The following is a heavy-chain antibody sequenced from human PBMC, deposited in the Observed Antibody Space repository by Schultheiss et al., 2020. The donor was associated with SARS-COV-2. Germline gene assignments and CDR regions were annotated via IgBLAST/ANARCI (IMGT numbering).Heavy chain of an antibody. Sequence: GGSLRLSCSASGFTFSSYAMSWVRQAPGKGLEWVSVISGSGGSTYYADSVKGRFTISRDNVKNTLYLQMNSLRAEDTAVYYCARESGGFKMVRGVAGGMDVWGQGTTVTVSS. D-gene: IGHD3-10*01. J-gene: IGHJ6*02. V-gene: IGHV3-23*01. CDR2: ISGSGGST. CDR3: ARESGGFKMVRGVAGGMDV. CDR1: GFTFSSYA.